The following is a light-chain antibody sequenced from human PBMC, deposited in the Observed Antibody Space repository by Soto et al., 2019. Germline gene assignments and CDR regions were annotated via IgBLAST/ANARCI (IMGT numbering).Light chain of an antibody. V-gene: IGLV2-14*03. CDR3: TSWTTSTTMI. J-gene: IGLJ2*01. Sequence: QAVVTQPASVSGSPGQSITISCTGTSSDIGAYNFVSWYQQHPGKAPKLMLYDVNIRPSGVSNRFSGSKSGNTASLTIPGLQAEDEADYYCTSWTTSTTMIFGGGTKLTVL. CDR1: SSDIGAYNF. CDR2: DVN.